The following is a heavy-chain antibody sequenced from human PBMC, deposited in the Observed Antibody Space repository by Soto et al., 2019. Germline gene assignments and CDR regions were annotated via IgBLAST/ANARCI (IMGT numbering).Heavy chain of an antibody. J-gene: IGHJ3*02. V-gene: IGHV4-59*01. CDR1: GGSISSYY. D-gene: IGHD3-10*01. Sequence: QVQLQESGPGLVKPSATLSLTCTVSGGSISSYYWSWIRQPPGKGLEWIGYIYYSGSTNYNPSLKSRVTISVDTSKNQVSLKLSSVTAADTAVYYGARVWGGAFDIWGQGTMVTVSS. CDR3: ARVWGGAFDI. CDR2: IYYSGST.